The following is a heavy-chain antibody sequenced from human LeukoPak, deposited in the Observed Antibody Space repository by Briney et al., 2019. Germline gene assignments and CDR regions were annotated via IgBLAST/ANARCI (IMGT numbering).Heavy chain of an antibody. CDR2: ISSSSSFR. V-gene: IGHV3-21*01. J-gene: IGHJ6*02. CDR3: ARNVPHYGDYSAANYYYYGMDV. D-gene: IGHD4-17*01. CDR1: GFTFSSYG. Sequence: GRSLRLSCAASGFTFSSYGMHWVRQAPGRGLEWVSSISSSSSFRYYADSVRGRFTISRDNAKNSVYLQMNSLRAEDTAVYYCARNVPHYGDYSAANYYYYGMDVWGQGTTVTVSS.